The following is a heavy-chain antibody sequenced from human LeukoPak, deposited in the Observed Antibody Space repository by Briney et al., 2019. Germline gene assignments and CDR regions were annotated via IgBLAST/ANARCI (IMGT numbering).Heavy chain of an antibody. V-gene: IGHV3-21*06. CDR1: GFTFGIHG. CDR3: ARDRCSNSDCPFDY. CDR2: ISTSSTYI. Sequence: GGSLRLSCVGSGFTFGIHGMNWVRQAPGKGLEWVSFISTSSTYIKYADSLKGRFTVSIDNVKSSLYLQMSSLTAEDTAVSYCARDRCSNSDCPFDYWGQGTLVTVSS. J-gene: IGHJ4*02. D-gene: IGHD2-21*02.